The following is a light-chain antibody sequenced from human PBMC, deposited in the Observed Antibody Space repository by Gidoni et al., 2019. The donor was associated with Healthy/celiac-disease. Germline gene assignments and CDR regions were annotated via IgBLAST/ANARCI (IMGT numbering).Light chain of an antibody. CDR3: QQYNNWPPIT. J-gene: IGKJ5*01. Sequence: ELVMTQSPATLSGSPGERATLSCRASQRVSSNLPWSQQKPGQTPRLLIYGASTRATGSPARFSGSGSGTEFTLTISSLQSEDFAVYYCQQYNNWPPITFXXXTRLEIK. V-gene: IGKV3-15*01. CDR1: QRVSSN. CDR2: GAS.